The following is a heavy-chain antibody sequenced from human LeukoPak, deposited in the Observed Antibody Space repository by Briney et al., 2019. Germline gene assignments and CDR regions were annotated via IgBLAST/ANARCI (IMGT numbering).Heavy chain of an antibody. V-gene: IGHV4-59*01. CDR1: VGSLCSYY. J-gene: IGHJ6*03. D-gene: IGHD4-17*01. Sequence: PSETLSLTCAVSVGSLCSYYWSCIRHPPGRGLERSGYIYYSGSTNYNPSLKSRVTISVDTSKNQFSLRLSSVTAADTAVYYCARGSRGYGDTDAYYYYMDVWGKGTTVTVSS. CDR3: ARGSRGYGDTDAYYYYMDV. CDR2: IYYSGST.